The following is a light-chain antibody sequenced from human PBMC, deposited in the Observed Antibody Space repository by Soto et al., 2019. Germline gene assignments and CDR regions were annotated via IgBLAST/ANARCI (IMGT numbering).Light chain of an antibody. J-gene: IGKJ1*01. CDR3: QQYNSVSQT. V-gene: IGKV1-5*03. CDR2: QAS. Sequence: DIQMTQSPSTLSASVGDRVTITCRASQSIGYWLAWYQQKPGKAPNLLIYQASSLETGVPSRFSGSGSGTEFTLTISSLQPDDFATYYYQQYNSVSQTFGQGTKVEIK. CDR1: QSIGYW.